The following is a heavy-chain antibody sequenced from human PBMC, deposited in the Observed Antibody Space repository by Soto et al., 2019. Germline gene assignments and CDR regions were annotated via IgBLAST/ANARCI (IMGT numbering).Heavy chain of an antibody. D-gene: IGHD5-18*01. CDR3: ARPPDSYGSSYYYYYMDV. J-gene: IGHJ6*03. CDR1: GFTFSSYW. CDR2: IKQDGSEK. V-gene: IGHV3-7*01. Sequence: GGPLRLSCAASGFTFSSYWMSWVRQAPGKGLEWVANIKQDGSEKYYVDSVKGRFTISRDNAKNSLYLQMNSLRAEDTAVYYCARPPDSYGSSYYYYYMDVWGKGTTVTVSS.